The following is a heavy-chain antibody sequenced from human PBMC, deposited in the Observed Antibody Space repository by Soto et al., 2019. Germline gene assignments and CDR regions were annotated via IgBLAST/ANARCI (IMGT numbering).Heavy chain of an antibody. CDR2: IYSGGST. CDR1: GFTVSSNY. J-gene: IGHJ6*02. V-gene: IGHV3-53*01. CDR3: ARVSILGYGMDV. Sequence: EVQLVESGGGLIQPGGSLRLSCAASGFTVSSNYMSWVRQAPGKGLEWVSVIYSGGSTYYADSVKGRFTISRDNSKYTLYLQTNSRRAEAMAVYYCARVSILGYGMDVWGQGTTVTVSS.